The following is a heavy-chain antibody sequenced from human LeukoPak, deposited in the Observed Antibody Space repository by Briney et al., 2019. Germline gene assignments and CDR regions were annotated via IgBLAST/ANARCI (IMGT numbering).Heavy chain of an antibody. CDR1: GGSISSYY. J-gene: IGHJ4*02. Sequence: SETLSLTCTVSGGSISSYYWSWIRQPPGKGLEWIGYIYYSGSTNYNPSLKSRVTISVDTSKNQFSLKLSSVTAADTAVYYCASTTIAAPFDFDYWGQGTLVTVSS. D-gene: IGHD6-13*01. V-gene: IGHV4-59*01. CDR3: ASTTIAAPFDFDY. CDR2: IYYSGST.